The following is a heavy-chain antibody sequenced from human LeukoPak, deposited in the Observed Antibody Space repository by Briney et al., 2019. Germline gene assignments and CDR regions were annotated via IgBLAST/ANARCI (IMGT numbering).Heavy chain of an antibody. V-gene: IGHV4-4*07. J-gene: IGHJ6*03. Sequence: SETLSLTCTVSGGSISSYYWSWIRQPAGKGLERIGRIYTSGSTNYNPSLKSRVTMSVDTSKNQFSLKLSSVTAADTAVYYCARSMVSYYYYYMDVWGKGTTVTISS. CDR1: GGSISSYY. CDR3: ARSMVSYYYYYMDV. CDR2: IYTSGST. D-gene: IGHD5-18*01.